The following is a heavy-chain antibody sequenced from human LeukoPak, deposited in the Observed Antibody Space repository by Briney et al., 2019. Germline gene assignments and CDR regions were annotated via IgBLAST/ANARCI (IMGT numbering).Heavy chain of an antibody. J-gene: IGHJ6*02. V-gene: IGHV3-23*01. Sequence: GGSLRLSCAASGFTFSSYAMSWVRQAPGKGLEWVSAISGSGGSTYYADSVKGRFTISRVNSKNTLYLQMNSLRAEDTAVYYCAKVGTTAGPYYYYGMDVWGQGTTVTVSS. CDR3: AKVGTTAGPYYYYGMDV. CDR1: GFTFSSYA. D-gene: IGHD2/OR15-2a*01. CDR2: ISGSGGST.